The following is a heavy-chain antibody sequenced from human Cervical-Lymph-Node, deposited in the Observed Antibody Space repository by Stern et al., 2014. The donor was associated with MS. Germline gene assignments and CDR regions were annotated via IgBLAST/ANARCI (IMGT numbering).Heavy chain of an antibody. CDR1: GFTFSSYS. V-gene: IGHV3-21*01. Sequence: EVQLVESGGGLVKPGGSLRLSCAASGFTFSSYSMNWVRQAPGKGLEWVSSISSSSSYISYADSVKGRFTISRDNAKNSLYLQMNSLRAEDTAVYYGAREEYYYDSSGYAVWGQGTTVTVSS. CDR3: AREEYYYDSSGYAV. D-gene: IGHD3-22*01. CDR2: ISSSSSYI. J-gene: IGHJ6*02.